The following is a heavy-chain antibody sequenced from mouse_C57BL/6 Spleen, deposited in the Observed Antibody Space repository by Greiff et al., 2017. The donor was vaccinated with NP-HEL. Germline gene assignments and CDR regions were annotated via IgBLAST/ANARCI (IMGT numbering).Heavy chain of an antibody. CDR2: IYPGDGDT. V-gene: IGHV1-82*01. J-gene: IGHJ4*01. CDR1: GYAFSSSW. CDR3: VLYAMDY. Sequence: VQLQQSGPELVKPGASVKISCKASGYAFSSSWMNWVKQRPGKGLEWIGRIYPGDGDTNYNGKFKGKATLTADKSSSTAYMQLSSLTSEDSAVYFCVLYAMDYWGQGTSVTVSS.